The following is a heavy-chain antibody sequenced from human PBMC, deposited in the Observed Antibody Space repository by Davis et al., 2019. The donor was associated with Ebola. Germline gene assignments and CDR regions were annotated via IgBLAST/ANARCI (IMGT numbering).Heavy chain of an antibody. CDR3: ARDKEWFSNWFDP. V-gene: IGHV3-33*01. J-gene: IGHJ5*02. Sequence: GESLKISCAASGFTFSSYGMHWVRQAPGKGLEWVAVIWYDGSNKYYADSVKGRFTISRDNSKNTLYLQMNSLRAEDTAVYYCARDKEWFSNWFDPWGQGTLVTVSS. D-gene: IGHD3-3*01. CDR1: GFTFSSYG. CDR2: IWYDGSNK.